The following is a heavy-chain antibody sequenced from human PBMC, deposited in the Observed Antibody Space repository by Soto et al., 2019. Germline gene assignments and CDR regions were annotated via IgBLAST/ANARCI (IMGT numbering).Heavy chain of an antibody. CDR2: INPNSAGT. D-gene: IGHD6-6*01. Sequence: ASVKVSCKASGSTFTDYYMHWVRQAPGQGLEWMGWINPNSAGTNFAKKFQGRVTMTRDTSISTAYMELSSLRSEDTALYYCARDADYSSSDFDYCGQGTLVTVSS. J-gene: IGHJ4*02. V-gene: IGHV1-2*02. CDR1: GSTFTDYY. CDR3: ARDADYSSSDFDY.